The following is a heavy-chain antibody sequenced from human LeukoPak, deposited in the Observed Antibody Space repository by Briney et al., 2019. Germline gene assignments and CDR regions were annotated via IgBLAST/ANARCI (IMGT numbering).Heavy chain of an antibody. J-gene: IGHJ3*02. D-gene: IGHD6-19*01. V-gene: IGHV3-30*04. CDR2: ISYDGSNK. Sequence: HPGGSLRLSCAASGFTFSSYAMHWVRQAPGKGLEWVAVISYDGSNKYYADSVKGRFTISRDNSKNTLYLQMNSLRAEDTAVYYCARDPEGIAVANDAFDIWGQGTMVTVSS. CDR3: ARDPEGIAVANDAFDI. CDR1: GFTFSSYA.